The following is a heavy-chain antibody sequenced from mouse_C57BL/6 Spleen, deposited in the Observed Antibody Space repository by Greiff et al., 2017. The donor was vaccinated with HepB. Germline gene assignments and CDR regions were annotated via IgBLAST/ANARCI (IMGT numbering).Heavy chain of an antibody. CDR1: GYTFTSYW. V-gene: IGHV1-52*01. CDR3: ATGGGIWYFDV. CDR2: IDPSDSET. Sequence: QVQLQQPGAELVRPGSSVKLSCKASGYTFTSYWMHWVKQRPIQGLEWIGNIDPSDSETHYNQKFKDKATLTVDKSTSTAYMQISSLTSEDSAVYYCATGGGIWYFDVWGTGTTVTVSS. J-gene: IGHJ1*03.